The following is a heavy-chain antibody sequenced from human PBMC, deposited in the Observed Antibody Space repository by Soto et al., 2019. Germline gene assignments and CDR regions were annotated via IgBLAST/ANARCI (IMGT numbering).Heavy chain of an antibody. Sequence: QVQLVQSGAEVKKPGASVKVSCKASGYTFTSYAMHWVRQAPGQRLEWMGWINAGNGNTKYSQKFQGRVTITRDTSASTAYMELSSLRSEDTAVYYCARAKLWFGEFDSWGQGTLVTVSS. J-gene: IGHJ4*02. CDR3: ARAKLWFGEFDS. V-gene: IGHV1-3*01. D-gene: IGHD3-10*01. CDR2: INAGNGNT. CDR1: GYTFTSYA.